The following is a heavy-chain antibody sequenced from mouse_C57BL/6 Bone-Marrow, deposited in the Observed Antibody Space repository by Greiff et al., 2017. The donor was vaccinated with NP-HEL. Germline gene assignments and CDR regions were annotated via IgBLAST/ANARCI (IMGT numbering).Heavy chain of an antibody. CDR3: ARGEGCYYYGSSDRAY. CDR1: GFTFSSYA. V-gene: IGHV5-4*03. D-gene: IGHD1-1*01. CDR2: ISDGGSYT. J-gene: IGHJ3*01. Sequence: DVKLVESGGGLVKPGGSLKLSCAASGFTFSSYAMSWVRQTPEKRLEWVATISDGGSYTYYPDNVKGRFPISRDNAKNNLYLQMRHLKSEDTAMYYCARGEGCYYYGSSDRAYWGQGTLVTVSA.